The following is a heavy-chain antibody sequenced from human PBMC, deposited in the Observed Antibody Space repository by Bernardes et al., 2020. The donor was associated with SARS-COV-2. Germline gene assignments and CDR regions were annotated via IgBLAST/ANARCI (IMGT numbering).Heavy chain of an antibody. CDR3: AKAHYDILTGYYTPWDY. CDR1: GFTFSSYA. D-gene: IGHD3-9*01. Sequence: GGSLRLSCAASGFTFSSYAMSWVRQAPGKGLEWVSAISGSGGSTYYADSVKGRFTISRDNSKNTLYLQMNSLRAEDTAVYYCAKAHYDILTGYYTPWDYWGQGTLVTVSS. CDR2: ISGSGGST. V-gene: IGHV3-23*01. J-gene: IGHJ4*02.